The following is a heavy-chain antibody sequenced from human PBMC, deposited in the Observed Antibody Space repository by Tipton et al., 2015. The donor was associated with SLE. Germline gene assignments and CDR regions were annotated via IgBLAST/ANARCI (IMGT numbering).Heavy chain of an antibody. Sequence: TLSLTCTVSGGSITSYYGGWIRQPPGKGLEWIGSASDSGDTHSSPSLKSRVTIAVDTSKNQFSLKLTSVTAADTAVYYCARDLGRSRITIFGGFDFWGQGTLVTVSS. CDR1: GGSITSYY. CDR3: ARDLGRSRITIFGGFDF. J-gene: IGHJ4*02. V-gene: IGHV4-59*01. D-gene: IGHD3-3*01. CDR2: ASDSGDT.